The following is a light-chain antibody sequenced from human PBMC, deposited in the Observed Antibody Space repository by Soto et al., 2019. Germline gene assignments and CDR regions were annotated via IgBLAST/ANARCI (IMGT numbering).Light chain of an antibody. CDR1: SSNIGAGYD. V-gene: IGLV1-40*01. J-gene: IGLJ2*01. CDR3: QSYDSSLSAYVV. CDR2: GNS. Sequence: QPVLTQPPSVSGAPGQRVTISCTGCSSNIGAGYDVHWYQQLPGTAPKLLIYGNSNRPSGVPDRFSGSKSGTSASLAITGLQAQDEADYYCQSYDSSLSAYVVFGGGTQLTVL.